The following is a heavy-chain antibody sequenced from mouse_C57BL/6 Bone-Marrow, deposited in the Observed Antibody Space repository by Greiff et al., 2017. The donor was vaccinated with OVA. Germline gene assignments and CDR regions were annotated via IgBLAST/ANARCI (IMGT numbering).Heavy chain of an antibody. J-gene: IGHJ2*01. CDR1: GYTFTSYW. CDR3: AFFTPYFDY. Sequence: QVQLQQPGAELVRPGSSVKLSCKASGYTFTSYWMDWVKQRPGQVLEWIGNIYPSDSETHYTQKFKDKATLTVDKSSSTAYMQLSSLTSEYSAVYYCAFFTPYFDYWGQGTTLTVSS. D-gene: IGHD2-12*01. CDR2: IYPSDSET. V-gene: IGHV1-61*01.